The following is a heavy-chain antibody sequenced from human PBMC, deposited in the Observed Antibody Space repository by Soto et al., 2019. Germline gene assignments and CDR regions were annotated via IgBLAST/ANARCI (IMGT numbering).Heavy chain of an antibody. D-gene: IGHD3-22*01. CDR2: IYYSGST. J-gene: IGHJ4*02. V-gene: IGHV4-31*03. CDR1: GGSISSGGYY. Sequence: TLSLTCTVSGGSISSGGYYWSWIRQHPGKGLEWIGYIYYSGSTYYNPSLKSRVTISVDTSKNQFSLKLSSVTAADTAVYYCARENYYDSSGYYVDYWGQGTLVTVSS. CDR3: ARENYYDSSGYYVDY.